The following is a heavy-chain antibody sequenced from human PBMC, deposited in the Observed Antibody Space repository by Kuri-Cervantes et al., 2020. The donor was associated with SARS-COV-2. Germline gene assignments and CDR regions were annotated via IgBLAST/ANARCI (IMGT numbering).Heavy chain of an antibody. CDR1: GFTFNTYN. CDR2: ISSNEGST. CDR3: ARYDSSAENEGTVCY. Sequence: GESLKISCTASGFTFNTYNMKWVRQAPGKGLEYVSAISSNEGSTYYADSVKGRFTISRDNSKNTLYLQMNSLRAEDTAVYYCARYDSSAENEGTVCYWGQGTLVTVSS. D-gene: IGHD3-22*01. V-gene: IGHV3-64*04. J-gene: IGHJ4*02.